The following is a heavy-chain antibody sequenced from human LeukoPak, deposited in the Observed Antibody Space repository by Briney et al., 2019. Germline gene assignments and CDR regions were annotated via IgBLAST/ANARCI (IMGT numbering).Heavy chain of an antibody. CDR1: GFTFSSYG. Sequence: PGGSLRLSCAASGFTFSSYGMHWVRQAPGKGLEWVAVISYDGSNKYYADSVKGRFTISRDNSKNTLYLQMNSLRAEDTAVYYCARHYEIDYWGQGTLVTVSS. J-gene: IGHJ4*02. CDR2: ISYDGSNK. D-gene: IGHD4-17*01. CDR3: ARHYEIDY. V-gene: IGHV3-30*03.